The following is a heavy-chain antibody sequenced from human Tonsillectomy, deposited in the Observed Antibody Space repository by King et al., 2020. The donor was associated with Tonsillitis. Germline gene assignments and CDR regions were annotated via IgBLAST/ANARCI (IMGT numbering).Heavy chain of an antibody. V-gene: IGHV4-31*03. CDR1: GGSISSGGYY. J-gene: IGHJ5*02. Sequence: QLQESGPGLVKPSQTLSLTCSVSGGSISSGGYYWSWIRQHPGKGLEWIGYIYYSGRTYYNPSLKSRVTISVDTSKNQFSLKLSSVTAADTAMYYWARGGDYDYGWGSFCWFDPWGQGTLVTVSS. CDR2: IYYSGRT. D-gene: IGHD3-16*01. CDR3: ARGGDYDYGWGSFCWFDP.